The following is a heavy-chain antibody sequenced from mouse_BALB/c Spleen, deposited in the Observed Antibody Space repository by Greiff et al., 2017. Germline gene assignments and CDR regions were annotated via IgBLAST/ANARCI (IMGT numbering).Heavy chain of an antibody. J-gene: IGHJ3*01. CDR2: IDPSDSYT. CDR3: TSIYSPFAY. Sequence: VQLQQPGAELVKPGASVKLSCKASGYTFTSYWMHWVKQRPGQGLEWIGEIDPSDSYTNYNQKFKGKATLTVDKSSSTAYMQLSSLTSEDSAVYYCTSIYSPFAYWGQGTLVTVSA. D-gene: IGHD1-1*01. CDR1: GYTFTSYW. V-gene: IGHV1-69*02.